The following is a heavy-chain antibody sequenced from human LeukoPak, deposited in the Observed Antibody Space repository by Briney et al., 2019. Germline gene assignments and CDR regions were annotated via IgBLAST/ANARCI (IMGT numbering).Heavy chain of an antibody. CDR3: ARVEDRGYYYYYMDV. CDR1: GFTFSSYA. V-gene: IGHV3-30*04. CDR2: ISYDGSNK. Sequence: PGRSLRLSCAASGFTFSSYAMHWVRQAPGKGLEWVAVISYDGSNKYYADSVKGRFTISRDNSKNTLYLQMNSLRAEDTAVYYCARVEDRGYYYYYMDVWGKGTTVTVSS. J-gene: IGHJ6*03.